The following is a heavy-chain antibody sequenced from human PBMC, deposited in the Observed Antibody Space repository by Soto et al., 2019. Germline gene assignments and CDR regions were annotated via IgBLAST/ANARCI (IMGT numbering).Heavy chain of an antibody. J-gene: IGHJ4*02. CDR2: ISYDGSNK. CDR3: AKDHYRSPRRWFGELLAAYYFDY. Sequence: GGSLRLSCAASGFTFSSYGMHWVRQAPGKGLEWVAVISYDGSNKYYADSVKGRFTISRDNSKNTLYLQMNSLRAEDTAVYYCAKDHYRSPRRWFGELLAAYYFDYWGQGTLVTVSS. D-gene: IGHD3-10*01. CDR1: GFTFSSYG. V-gene: IGHV3-30*18.